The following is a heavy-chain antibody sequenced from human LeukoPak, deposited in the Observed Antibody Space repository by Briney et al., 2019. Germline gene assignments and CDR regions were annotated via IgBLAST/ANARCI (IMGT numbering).Heavy chain of an antibody. Sequence: PSETLSLTCAVSGGSISSYYWSWIRQPPGKGLEWIGYIYYSGSTNYNPSLKSRVTISVDTSKNQFSLKLSSVTAADTAVYYCASSYDILTGYYPFDPWGQGTLVTVSS. CDR3: ASSYDILTGYYPFDP. CDR1: GGSISSYY. D-gene: IGHD3-9*01. V-gene: IGHV4-59*08. CDR2: IYYSGST. J-gene: IGHJ5*02.